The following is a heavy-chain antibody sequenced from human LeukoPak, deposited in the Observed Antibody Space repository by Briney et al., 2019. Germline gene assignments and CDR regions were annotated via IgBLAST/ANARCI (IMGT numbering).Heavy chain of an antibody. V-gene: IGHV1-2*02. CDR1: GYXFTGYY. Sequence: ASVKVSCKSSGYXFTGYYMHWVRQAPGQGLEWMGWINPNSGDTNYAQKFQGRVTMTRDTSISTAYMDLSTLRSDDTAVYYCARGYYYCMDVWGQGTTVTVSS. CDR3: ARGYYYCMDV. J-gene: IGHJ6*02. CDR2: INPNSGDT.